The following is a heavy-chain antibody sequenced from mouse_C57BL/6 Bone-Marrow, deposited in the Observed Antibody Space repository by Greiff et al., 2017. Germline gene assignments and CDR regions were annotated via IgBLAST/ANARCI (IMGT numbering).Heavy chain of an antibody. V-gene: IGHV5-17*01. Sequence: EVKLMESGGGLVKPGGSLKLSCAASGFTFSDYGMHWVRQAPEKGLEWVAYISSGSSTIYYADTVKGRFTISRDHAKNTLFLQMTSLRSEDTAMYYCAKGDEDYFDYWGQGTTLTVSS. D-gene: IGHD3-3*01. CDR3: AKGDEDYFDY. CDR1: GFTFSDYG. CDR2: ISSGSSTI. J-gene: IGHJ2*01.